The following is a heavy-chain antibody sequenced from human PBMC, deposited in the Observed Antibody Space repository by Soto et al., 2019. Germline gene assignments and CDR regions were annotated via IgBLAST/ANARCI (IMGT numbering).Heavy chain of an antibody. J-gene: IGHJ6*02. V-gene: IGHV5-51*01. CDR1: GYSFTSYW. CDR3: AREPRMGYDYYYYGMVV. D-gene: IGHD3-3*01. Sequence: GESLKISCKGSGYSFTSYWIGWVRQMPGKGLEWMGIIYPGDSDTRYSPSFQGQVTISADKSISTAYLQWSSLKASDTAMYYYAREPRMGYDYYYYGMVVLSQGNSCTVS. CDR2: IYPGDSDT.